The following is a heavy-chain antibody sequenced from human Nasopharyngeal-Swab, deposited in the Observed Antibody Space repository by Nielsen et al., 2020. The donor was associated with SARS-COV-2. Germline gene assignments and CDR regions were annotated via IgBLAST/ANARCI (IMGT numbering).Heavy chain of an antibody. CDR3: ARPQNYGYYGMDV. V-gene: IGHV5-51*01. Sequence: GESLKISWKGSGYSFTSYWIGWGRQMPGKGLEWMGIIYPGDSDTRYSPSFQGQVTISADKSISTAYLQWSSLKASDTAMYYCARPQNYGYYGMDVWGQGTTVTVSS. CDR1: GYSFTSYW. CDR2: IYPGDSDT. J-gene: IGHJ6*02.